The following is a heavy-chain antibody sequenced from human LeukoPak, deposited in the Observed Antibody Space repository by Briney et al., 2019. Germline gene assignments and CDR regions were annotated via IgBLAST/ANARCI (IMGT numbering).Heavy chain of an antibody. Sequence: PSETLSLTCTVSGGSFSSYYWSWIRQPPGKGLEWIGYIYYSGSTNYNPSLKSRVTISVDTSKNQSSLKLSSVTAADTAVYYGARHSRLDKSSLSWADYWGQGAPVGVCS. CDR1: GGSFSSYY. J-gene: IGHJ4*02. CDR2: IYYSGST. V-gene: IGHV4-59*08. CDR3: ARHSRLDKSSLSWADY. D-gene: IGHD6-6*01.